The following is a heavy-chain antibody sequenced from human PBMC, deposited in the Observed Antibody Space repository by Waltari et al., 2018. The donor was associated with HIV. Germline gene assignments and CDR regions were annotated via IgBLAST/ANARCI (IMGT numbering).Heavy chain of an antibody. V-gene: IGHV3-30-3*01. Sequence: QVQLVESGGGVVQPGRSLRLSCAASGFTFSSYAMPWVRQAPGKGLEWVAVISYGGSNKYYAESVKGRFTISRDNSKNTLYLQMNSLRAEDTAVYYCARDPQYCSSTSCSYYFDYWGQGTLVTVSS. CDR1: GFTFSSYA. CDR3: ARDPQYCSSTSCSYYFDY. D-gene: IGHD2-2*01. CDR2: ISYGGSNK. J-gene: IGHJ4*02.